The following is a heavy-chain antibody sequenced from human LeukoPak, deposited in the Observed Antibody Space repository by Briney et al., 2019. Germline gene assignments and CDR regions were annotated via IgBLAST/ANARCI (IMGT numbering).Heavy chain of an antibody. CDR2: ISSNGGST. D-gene: IGHD2-2*01. V-gene: IGHV3-64*01. Sequence: GGTLRLSCAASGFTFSNYAMHWVRQAPGKGLEYVSAISSNGGSTYYANSVKGRFTISRDNSKNTLYLQMGSLRAEDMAVYYCAREGEVPAAFDYWGQGTLVTVSS. CDR1: GFTFSNYA. J-gene: IGHJ4*02. CDR3: AREGEVPAAFDY.